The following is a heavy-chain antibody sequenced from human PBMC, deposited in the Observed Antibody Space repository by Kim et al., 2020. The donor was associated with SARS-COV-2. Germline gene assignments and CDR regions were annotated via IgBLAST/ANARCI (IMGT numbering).Heavy chain of an antibody. CDR3: ARGQSGYSYGGDGDACDI. V-gene: IGHV4-34*01. Sequence: KSRVTISVDTSKNQFSLKLSSVTAADTAVYYCARGQSGYSYGGDGDACDIWGQGTMVTVSS. D-gene: IGHD5-18*01. J-gene: IGHJ3*02.